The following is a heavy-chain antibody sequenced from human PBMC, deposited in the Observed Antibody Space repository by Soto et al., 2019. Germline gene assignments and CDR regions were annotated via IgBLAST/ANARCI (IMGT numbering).Heavy chain of an antibody. Sequence: QVQLVQSGAEEKKPGASVKVSCKASGYTFTSYAMHWVRQAPGQRLEWMGWINASNGNTKYSQKFQGRVTITRDTSASTGYMTLSSLRSVDKAVYYCARGITIPTPLHYWRQGTLVTVSS. CDR1: GYTFTSYA. J-gene: IGHJ4*02. V-gene: IGHV1-3*05. CDR2: INASNGNT. CDR3: ARGITIPTPLHY. D-gene: IGHD3-3*01.